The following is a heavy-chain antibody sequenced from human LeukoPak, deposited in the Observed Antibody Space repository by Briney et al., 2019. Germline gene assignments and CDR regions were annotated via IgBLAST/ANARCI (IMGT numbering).Heavy chain of an antibody. CDR2: INHSGST. Sequence: PSQTLSLTCTVSGGTISSDDYYWSWIRQPPGKGLEWIGEINHSGSTNYNPSLKSRVTISVDTSKNQFSLKLSSVTAADTAVYYCARGLEYSSSWHTINWFDPWGQGTLVTVSS. D-gene: IGHD6-13*01. CDR1: GGTISSDDYY. CDR3: ARGLEYSSSWHTINWFDP. J-gene: IGHJ5*02. V-gene: IGHV4-30-4*08.